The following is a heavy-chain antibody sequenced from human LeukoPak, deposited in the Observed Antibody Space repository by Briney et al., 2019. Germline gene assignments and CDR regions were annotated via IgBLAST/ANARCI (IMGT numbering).Heavy chain of an antibody. V-gene: IGHV4-38-2*02. CDR2: IYHSGST. Sequence: SETLSLTCTVSGYSISSGYYWGWIRQPPGKGLEWIGSIYHSGSTYYNPSLKSRVTISVDTSKNQFSLKLSSVTAADTAVYYCASTKLLRYYYYYYMDVWGKGTTVTVSS. CDR3: ASTKLLRYYYYYYMDV. CDR1: GYSISSGYY. J-gene: IGHJ6*03. D-gene: IGHD1-26*01.